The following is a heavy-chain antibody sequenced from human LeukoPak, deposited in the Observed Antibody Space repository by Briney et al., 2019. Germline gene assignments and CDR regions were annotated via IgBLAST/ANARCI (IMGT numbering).Heavy chain of an antibody. V-gene: IGHV4-39*07. Sequence: SETLSLTCTVSGGSISSSGYYWGWIRQPPGKGLEWIGSIYYSGSTYYNPSLKSRVTISVDTSKNQFSLKLSSVTAADTAVYYCARVMLCSSTSCYDWGDWFDPWGQGTLVTVSS. D-gene: IGHD2-2*01. CDR1: GGSISSSGYY. CDR2: IYYSGST. J-gene: IGHJ5*02. CDR3: ARVMLCSSTSCYDWGDWFDP.